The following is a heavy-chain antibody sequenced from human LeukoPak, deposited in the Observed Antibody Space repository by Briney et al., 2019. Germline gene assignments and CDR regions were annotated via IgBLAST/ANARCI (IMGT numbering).Heavy chain of an antibody. CDR1: GGSISSSSAY. V-gene: IGHV4-39*01. Sequence: SETLSLTCTVSGGSISSSSAYWGWIRQPPGKGLEWIGSIYYSKSTYYNPSLKSRVTISADTSKNQFSLTLGSVSATDTAVYYCVSPRGFSYGYFDYWGQGTLVTVSS. CDR3: VSPRGFSYGYFDY. CDR2: IYYSKST. D-gene: IGHD5-18*01. J-gene: IGHJ4*02.